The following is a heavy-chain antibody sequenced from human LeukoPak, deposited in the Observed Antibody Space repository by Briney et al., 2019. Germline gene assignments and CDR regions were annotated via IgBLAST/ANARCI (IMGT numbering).Heavy chain of an antibody. D-gene: IGHD6-13*01. CDR3: ARGYSSSWYDYYYYYMDV. CDR2: IWYDGSKR. Sequence: GGSLRLSCVASEFTFGDYGMHWVRQAPGKGLEWVAVIWYDGSKRYYADSVKGRFTISRDNSKNTLFLQMNSLRAEDTAVYYCARGYSSSWYDYYYYYMDVWAKGTTVTVSS. V-gene: IGHV3-33*01. CDR1: EFTFGDYG. J-gene: IGHJ6*03.